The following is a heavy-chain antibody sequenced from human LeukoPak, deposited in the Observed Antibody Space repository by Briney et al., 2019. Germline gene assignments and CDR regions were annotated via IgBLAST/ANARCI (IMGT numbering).Heavy chain of an antibody. CDR1: GFTFSDHA. CDR2: IVGSGART. Sequence: PGGSLRLSCAASGFTFSDHAMSWVRQAQGKGLEWVSAIVGSGARTFYAGSLKGRFTISRDNSKNTVYLQMNSLRAEDTAVYYCARHFTVGNFDYWGQGTLVTVSS. J-gene: IGHJ4*02. V-gene: IGHV3-23*01. CDR3: ARHFTVGNFDY. D-gene: IGHD1-1*01.